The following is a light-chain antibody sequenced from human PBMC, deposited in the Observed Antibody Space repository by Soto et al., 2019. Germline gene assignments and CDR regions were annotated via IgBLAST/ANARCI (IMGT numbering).Light chain of an antibody. CDR2: SAS. V-gene: IGKV3-15*01. J-gene: IGKJ4*01. Sequence: ETVMTQSPAALSVSPGERATVSCRASQSIGSNLAWYQQRPGQAPRLVIHSASTSATGIPDRFSGSGSGTDFTLTISSLQSEDFAVYYCQQYHDWPPVSFGGGTKLQVK. CDR1: QSIGSN. CDR3: QQYHDWPPVS.